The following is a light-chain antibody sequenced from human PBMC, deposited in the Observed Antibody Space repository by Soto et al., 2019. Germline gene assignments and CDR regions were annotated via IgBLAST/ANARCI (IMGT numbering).Light chain of an antibody. CDR1: QSISSY. V-gene: IGKV1-39*01. J-gene: IGKJ2*01. Sequence: DIQMTQSPSSLSASVGDRVTITCRASQSISSYLNWYQQKPGKAPKLLIYAASSLQSGVPSRFSGSGSGTDFTLIISSLQPEDFATYYCQQSYSTPYMYTFGQGTKLEIK. CDR2: AAS. CDR3: QQSYSTPYMYT.